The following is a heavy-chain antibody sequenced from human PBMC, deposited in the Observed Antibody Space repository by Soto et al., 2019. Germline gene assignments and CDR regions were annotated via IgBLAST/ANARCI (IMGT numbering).Heavy chain of an antibody. CDR3: ARRLSTGWFFDF. CDR1: GYSFTSYW. V-gene: IGHV5-51*01. D-gene: IGHD6-19*01. J-gene: IGHJ4*02. Sequence: PGESLKISCKGSGYSFTSYWIGWVRQMPGKGLEWMGIIYPGDSDTRYSPSFQGQVAFSADKSISTAYLQGSGLKASDTAIYYCARRLSTGWFFDFWGQGTLVTVSS. CDR2: IYPGDSDT.